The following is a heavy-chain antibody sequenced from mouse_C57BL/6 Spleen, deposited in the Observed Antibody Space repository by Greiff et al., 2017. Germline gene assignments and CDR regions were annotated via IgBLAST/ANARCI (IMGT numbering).Heavy chain of an antibody. Sequence: EVQLQHSGPALVKPGASVKISYKASGYTFTDYYMNWVQQSHGKSLEWIGDITPNNGGTSYHQKFQVKATLTVDKSSSTAYLDLRSLTSEYSAVYYCARFDYDGAYWGQGTLVTVSA. CDR2: ITPNNGGT. V-gene: IGHV1-26*01. CDR1: GYTFTDYY. D-gene: IGHD2-4*01. J-gene: IGHJ3*01. CDR3: ARFDYDGAY.